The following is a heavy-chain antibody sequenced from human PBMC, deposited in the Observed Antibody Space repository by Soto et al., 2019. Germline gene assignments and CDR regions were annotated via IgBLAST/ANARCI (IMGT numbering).Heavy chain of an antibody. CDR2: ILPIFNKT. D-gene: IGHD1-7*01. CDR3: ARDGLQFSYKNYFDT. Sequence: QVQLVQSGSDVKKPGSSVRVSCKASGGTFSTYAINWVRQAPGHGLEWMGVILPIFNKTHYSQNFQGRVTMIADKSNSTAYMEQSSLTSEDTAVSYCARDGLQFSYKNYFDTWGQGTLVNVSS. CDR1: GGTFSTYA. V-gene: IGHV1-69*06. J-gene: IGHJ5*02.